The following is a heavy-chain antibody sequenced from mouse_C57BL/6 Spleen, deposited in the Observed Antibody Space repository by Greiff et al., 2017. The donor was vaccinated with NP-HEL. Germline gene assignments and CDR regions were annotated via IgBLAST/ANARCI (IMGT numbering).Heavy chain of an antibody. CDR3: ARGDPYYYGSSYEY. V-gene: IGHV5-17*01. J-gene: IGHJ2*01. Sequence: EVKLVESGGGLVKPGRSLKLSCAASGFTFSDYGMHWVRQAPEKGLEWVAYISSGSSTIYYADTVKGRVTISRDNAKNTLCLQMTSLRSEDTAMYYCARGDPYYYGSSYEYWGQGTTLTVSS. CDR2: ISSGSSTI. CDR1: GFTFSDYG. D-gene: IGHD1-1*01.